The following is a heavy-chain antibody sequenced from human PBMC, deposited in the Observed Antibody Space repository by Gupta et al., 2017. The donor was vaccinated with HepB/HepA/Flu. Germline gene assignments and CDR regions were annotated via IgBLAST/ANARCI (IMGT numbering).Heavy chain of an antibody. Sequence: EVQLVESGGGLVQPGGSLRLSCAASGFTVSSNYISWVRQAPGKGLEWVSVIYSGGSTYYADSVKGRFTISRDNSKNTLYLQMNSLRAEDTAVYYCARTSYDYGDYYYGMDVWGQGTTVTVSS. CDR1: GFTVSSNY. J-gene: IGHJ6*02. D-gene: IGHD4-17*01. CDR3: ARTSYDYGDYYYGMDV. V-gene: IGHV3-66*01. CDR2: IYSGGST.